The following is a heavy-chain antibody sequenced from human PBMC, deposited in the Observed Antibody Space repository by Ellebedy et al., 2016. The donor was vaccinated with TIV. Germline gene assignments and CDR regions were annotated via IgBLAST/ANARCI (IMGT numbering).Heavy chain of an antibody. J-gene: IGHJ4*02. V-gene: IGHV3-23*01. CDR1: GFTFSSYT. Sequence: GESLKISXAASGFTFSSYTMSWVRQAPGKGLEWVSAIGASGGDTYYADSVKGRFTISRDNSENTLYLRMDSLRGDDTAVYYCTREEGPTHFDYWGQGTLVTVSS. CDR3: TREEGPTHFDY. CDR2: IGASGGDT. D-gene: IGHD1-26*01.